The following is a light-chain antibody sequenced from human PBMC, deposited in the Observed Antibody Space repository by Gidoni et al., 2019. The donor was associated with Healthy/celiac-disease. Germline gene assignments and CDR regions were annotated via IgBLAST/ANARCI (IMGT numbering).Light chain of an antibody. CDR3: QVGDSSSDHVV. CDR1: NIGSKS. CDR2: DDS. J-gene: IGLJ2*01. Sequence: SSVLTQPPSFSVAPGPTASITCGGNNIGSKSGHWYQQKPGQAPVLVVYDDSDRPSGIPERFSGSNAGNTATLTISRVEAGDEADYYCQVGDSSSDHVVFGGGTKLTVL. V-gene: IGLV3-21*02.